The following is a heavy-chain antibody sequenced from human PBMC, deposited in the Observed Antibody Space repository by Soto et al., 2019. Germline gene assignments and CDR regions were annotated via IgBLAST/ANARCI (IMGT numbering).Heavy chain of an antibody. D-gene: IGHD3-10*01. CDR2: ISGSGGST. Sequence: EVQLLESGGGLVQPGGSLRLSCAASGFTFSSYAMSWVRQAPGKGLEWVSAISGSGGSTYYADSVKGRFTISRDNSKNTLYLQMNSLRAEDTAVYYCAKAPRGLWFGELSLWDYWGQGTLVTVSS. J-gene: IGHJ4*02. CDR1: GFTFSSYA. CDR3: AKAPRGLWFGELSLWDY. V-gene: IGHV3-23*01.